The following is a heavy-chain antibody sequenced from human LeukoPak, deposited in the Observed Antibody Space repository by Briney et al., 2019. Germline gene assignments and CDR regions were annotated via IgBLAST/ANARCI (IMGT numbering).Heavy chain of an antibody. V-gene: IGHV1-18*01. D-gene: IGHD7-27*01. CDR3: GRNHLGLGL. J-gene: IGHJ4*02. CDR1: GYTFTTYE. Sequence: ASVKVSCKAAGYTFTTYEIIWVRQAPGQGLEWMGWINTRNGNANYVAKLQGRVTMNNETSTRTSYIEPANLRFDAPALYYSGRNHLGLGLWGQGTLVTVSS. CDR2: INTRNGNA.